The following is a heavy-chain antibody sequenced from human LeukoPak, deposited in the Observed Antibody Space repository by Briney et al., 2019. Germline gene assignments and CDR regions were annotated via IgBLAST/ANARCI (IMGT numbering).Heavy chain of an antibody. Sequence: GGSLRLSCAASGFTFSSYAMSWVRQIPGKGLEWVSAIGSSGGHIYYADSVRGRFTISRDSSKSMLYLHINSLRAEDTALYYCAKVQKSGDYWDFFDYWGQGTLVTVSS. CDR3: AKVQKSGDYWDFFDY. J-gene: IGHJ4*02. CDR2: IGSSGGHI. V-gene: IGHV3-23*01. D-gene: IGHD1-26*01. CDR1: GFTFSSYA.